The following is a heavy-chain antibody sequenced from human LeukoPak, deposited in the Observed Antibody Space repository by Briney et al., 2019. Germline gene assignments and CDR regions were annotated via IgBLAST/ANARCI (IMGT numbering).Heavy chain of an antibody. CDR2: IHASGST. Sequence: SETLSLTCTVSGGSISSYYWTWIRQPAGNGPEWIGRIHASGSTNYNPSLKSRVNMSVDTSKNQFSLKLNSVTAAGTAVYYCARVTDPRYNWFDPWGQGTLVTVSS. J-gene: IGHJ5*02. D-gene: IGHD2-21*02. CDR1: GGSISSYY. CDR3: ARVTDPRYNWFDP. V-gene: IGHV4-4*07.